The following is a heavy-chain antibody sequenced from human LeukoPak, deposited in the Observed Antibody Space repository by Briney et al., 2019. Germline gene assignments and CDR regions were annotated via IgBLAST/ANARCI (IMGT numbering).Heavy chain of an antibody. V-gene: IGHV4-34*01. CDR2: INHSGSS. J-gene: IGHJ4*02. CDR1: GGSFSGYY. Sequence: PSETLSLTCSFNGGSFSGYYWSFIRQSPGKGLEWIAEINHSGSSNYNPALKSRVTMSVDTSKNVFSLRLSSVTAADTAVYYCASRKIVVVPAANLMTDYWGQGTLVTVSS. D-gene: IGHD2-2*01. CDR3: ASRKIVVVPAANLMTDY.